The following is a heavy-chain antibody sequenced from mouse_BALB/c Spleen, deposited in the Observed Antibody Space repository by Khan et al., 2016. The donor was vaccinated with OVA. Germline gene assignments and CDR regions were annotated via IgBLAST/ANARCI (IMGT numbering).Heavy chain of an antibody. J-gene: IGHJ2*01. CDR1: GYSITSDYA. D-gene: IGHD2-3*01. V-gene: IGHV3-2*02. CDR3: ARVDGGDFDY. CDR2: ISYSGNT. Sequence: EVQLQESGPGLVKPSQSLSLTCNVTGYSITSDYAWNWIRQFPGNKLEWMGYISYSGNTKYNQYFKNKISFTRDTSKNQFFMQLNSVTIEDTATYYCARVDGGDFDYWGQGTILTVSS.